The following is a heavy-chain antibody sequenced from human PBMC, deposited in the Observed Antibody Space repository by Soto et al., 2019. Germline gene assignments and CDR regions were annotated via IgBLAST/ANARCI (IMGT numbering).Heavy chain of an antibody. CDR2: LSGGSSAI. D-gene: IGHD5-12*01. Sequence: PGGSLRLSCAASGFTFNSYAMNWVRQAPGKGLEWVSYLSGGSSAIYYTDYVKGRFTISRDNAKNSLFLQMNTLRAEDTAVYYCARDGWYSGYEGGFDYWGQGT. V-gene: IGHV3-48*01. CDR3: ARDGWYSGYEGGFDY. CDR1: GFTFNSYA. J-gene: IGHJ4*02.